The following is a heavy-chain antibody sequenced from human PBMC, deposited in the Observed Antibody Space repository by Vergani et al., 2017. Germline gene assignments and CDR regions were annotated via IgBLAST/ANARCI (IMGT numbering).Heavy chain of an antibody. Sequence: QVQLVQSGAEVKQPGASVKVSCKASGYTFTSYGISWVRQAPGQGLEWMGWISAYNGNTNYAQKLQGRVTMTTDTSTSTAYMGLRSLRSDDTAVYYCARAYDCWSGYNWFDPWGQGTLVTVSS. J-gene: IGHJ5*02. CDR3: ARAYDCWSGYNWFDP. CDR2: ISAYNGNT. V-gene: IGHV1-18*01. D-gene: IGHD3-3*01. CDR1: GYTFTSYG.